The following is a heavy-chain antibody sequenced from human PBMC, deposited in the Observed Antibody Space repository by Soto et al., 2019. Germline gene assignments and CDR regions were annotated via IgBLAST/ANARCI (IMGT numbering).Heavy chain of an antibody. CDR3: ARGGVTTAHNYYYYGMDV. V-gene: IGHV4-34*01. CDR2: IPPIGTI. Sequence: PSETLSLTCHVSDGSFTGSYWSWIRQPPGRGLEWIGEIPPIGTITYNPSLGSRLTISLDTPKNQFSLNLTSVTAADTAVYYCARGGVTTAHNYYYYGMDVWGPGTTVTASS. D-gene: IGHD1-26*01. CDR1: DGSFTGSY. J-gene: IGHJ6*02.